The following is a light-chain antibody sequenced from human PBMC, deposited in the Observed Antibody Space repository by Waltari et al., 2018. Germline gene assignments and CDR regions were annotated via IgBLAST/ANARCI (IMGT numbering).Light chain of an antibody. Sequence: QTVVTQEPSLSVSPGGPVTPTCYLSSGPISCTSPVRGYRQTPGQAPRTLIYKINSRSAGVPDRFSGSFLGNKAALTITGAQADDESDYYCLMYMGSGIWVFGGGTKVTVL. J-gene: IGLJ2*01. CDR3: LMYMGSGIWV. V-gene: IGLV8-61*01. CDR2: KIN. CDR1: SGPISCTSP.